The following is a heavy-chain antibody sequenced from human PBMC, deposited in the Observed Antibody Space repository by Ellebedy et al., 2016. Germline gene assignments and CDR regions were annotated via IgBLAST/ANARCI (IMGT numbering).Heavy chain of an antibody. CDR2: VSYDGNHK. CDR3: TRTPIVGATNGNWYFDL. D-gene: IGHD1-26*01. V-gene: IGHV3-30*03. J-gene: IGHJ2*01. CDR1: GFTVSTNY. Sequence: GESLKISCAAPGFTVSTNYMKWVRQAPGNGLECVAFVSYDGNHKYYADSVKGRFTISIDNSRNNLHLQMNSLRDEDTAVYYCTRTPIVGATNGNWYFDLWGRGTLVTVSS.